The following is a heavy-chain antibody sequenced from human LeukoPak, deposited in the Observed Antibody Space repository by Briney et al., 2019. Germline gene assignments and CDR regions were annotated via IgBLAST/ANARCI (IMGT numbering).Heavy chain of an antibody. CDR2: ISGTGGNT. Sequence: PGGSLRLSCAASEFTFSRYAMSWVRQAPGKGLEWVSTISGTGGNTYYADSVKGRFTISRDNSKNTLYLQMNSLRAEDTAVYYCAKGNKREQWLANLDYWGQGTLVTVSS. CDR3: AKGNKREQWLANLDY. D-gene: IGHD6-19*01. CDR1: EFTFSRYA. V-gene: IGHV3-23*01. J-gene: IGHJ4*02.